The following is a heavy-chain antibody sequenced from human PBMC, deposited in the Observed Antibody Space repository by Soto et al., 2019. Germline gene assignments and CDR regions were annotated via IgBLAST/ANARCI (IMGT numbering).Heavy chain of an antibody. J-gene: IGHJ4*02. V-gene: IGHV3-30-3*01. D-gene: IGHD2-21*01. CDR1: GFTFSSYA. CDR3: ARVASVISLDS. Sequence: GGSLRLSCAASGFTFSSYAMHWVRQAPGKGLEWVAFISHDGNNTYYADSVKGRFSISRDNSKNTLYLQMNRLTADDTAVYYCARVASVISLDSWGQGTLVTVSS. CDR2: ISHDGNNT.